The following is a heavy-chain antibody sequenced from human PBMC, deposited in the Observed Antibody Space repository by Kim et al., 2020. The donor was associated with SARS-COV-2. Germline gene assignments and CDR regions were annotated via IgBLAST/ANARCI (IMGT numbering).Heavy chain of an antibody. CDR2: IIPIFGTA. D-gene: IGHD2-2*02. Sequence: SVKVSCKASGGTFSSYAISWVRQAPGQGLEWMGGIIPIFGTANYAQKFQGRVTITADESTSTAYMELSSLRSEDTAVYYCAREGDIVVVPAAILKSYYYYGMDVWGQGTTVTVSS. V-gene: IGHV1-69*13. CDR3: AREGDIVVVPAAILKSYYYYGMDV. J-gene: IGHJ6*02. CDR1: GGTFSSYA.